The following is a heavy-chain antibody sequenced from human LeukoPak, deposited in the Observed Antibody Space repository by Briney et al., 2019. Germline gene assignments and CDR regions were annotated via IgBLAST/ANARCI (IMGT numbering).Heavy chain of an antibody. Sequence: ASVKVSCKASGGTFSSYAISWVRQAPGRGLEWMGGIIPIFGTANYAQKFQGRVTITTDESTSTAYMELSSLRSEDTAVYYCARDRRHDAFDIWGQGTMVTVSS. CDR1: GGTFSSYA. J-gene: IGHJ3*02. D-gene: IGHD6-6*01. V-gene: IGHV1-69*05. CDR3: ARDRRHDAFDI. CDR2: IIPIFGTA.